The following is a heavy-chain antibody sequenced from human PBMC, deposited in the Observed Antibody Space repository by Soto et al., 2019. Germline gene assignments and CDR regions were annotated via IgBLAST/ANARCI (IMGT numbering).Heavy chain of an antibody. Sequence: ASVKVSCTASGFTFTSSAVHWVRQARGQSLEWMGWIVVGSANTNYAQKFQERVTITRDMSTSTAYMELSSLRSEDTAVYYCAGGGIAVHLVRSNYYHYYGMDVGG. J-gene: IGHJ6*02. CDR3: AGGGIAVHLVRSNYYHYYGMDV. CDR1: GFTFTSSA. V-gene: IGHV1-58*01. D-gene: IGHD6-19*01. CDR2: IVVGSANT.